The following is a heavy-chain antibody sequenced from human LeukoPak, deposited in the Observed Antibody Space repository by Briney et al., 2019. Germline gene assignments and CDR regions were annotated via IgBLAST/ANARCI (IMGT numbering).Heavy chain of an antibody. V-gene: IGHV4-59*01. D-gene: IGHD3-22*01. CDR1: GGSISSYY. Sequence: PSGTLSLTCTVSGGSISSYYWSWIRQPPGKGLEWIGYIYYSGSTNYNPSLKSRVTISVDTPKNQFSLKLSSVTAADTAVYYCARGAYYDPLPFDYWGQGTLVTVSS. J-gene: IGHJ4*02. CDR3: ARGAYYDPLPFDY. CDR2: IYYSGST.